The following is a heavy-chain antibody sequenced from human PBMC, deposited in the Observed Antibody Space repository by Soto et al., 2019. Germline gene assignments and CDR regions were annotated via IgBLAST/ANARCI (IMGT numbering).Heavy chain of an antibody. CDR2: ISSSGNT. CDR1: GASISPYY. J-gene: IGHJ4*02. Sequence: SDTLSLTCTVSGASISPYYWSWIRQPPGKRLEWIGFISSSGNTNYNPSLESRVTISVDTSKNQFSLRLSSVTAADTAVYYCVRDAYSSSHFDYWGQGTLVTVSS. D-gene: IGHD6-6*01. CDR3: VRDAYSSSHFDY. V-gene: IGHV4-59*01.